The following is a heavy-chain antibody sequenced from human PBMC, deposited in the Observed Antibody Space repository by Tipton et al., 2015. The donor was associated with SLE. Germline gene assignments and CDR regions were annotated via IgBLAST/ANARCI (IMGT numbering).Heavy chain of an antibody. CDR2: IYHSGST. CDR3: ARGAGTYDI. Sequence: GLVKPSETLSLTCTVSGGSISSGGYSWSWIRQPPGKGLEWMGYIYHSGSTNYNPSLKSRVTISVDTSKNQFSLKLSSVTAADTAVYYCARGAGTYDIWGQGTMVTVSS. CDR1: GGSISSGGYS. V-gene: IGHV4-30-2*01. J-gene: IGHJ3*02. D-gene: IGHD6-19*01.